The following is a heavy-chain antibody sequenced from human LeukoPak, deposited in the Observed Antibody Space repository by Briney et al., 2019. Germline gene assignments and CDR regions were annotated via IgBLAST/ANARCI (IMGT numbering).Heavy chain of an antibody. Sequence: SETLSLTCAVYGGSFSGYYWSWIRQPPGKGLEWIGEINHSGSTNYNPSLKSRVTISVDTSKSQFSLKLSSVTAADTAVYYCARTTTVRGTYYMDVWGKGTTVTISS. CDR3: ARTTTVRGTYYMDV. V-gene: IGHV4-34*01. CDR2: INHSGST. D-gene: IGHD3-10*01. J-gene: IGHJ6*03. CDR1: GGSFSGYY.